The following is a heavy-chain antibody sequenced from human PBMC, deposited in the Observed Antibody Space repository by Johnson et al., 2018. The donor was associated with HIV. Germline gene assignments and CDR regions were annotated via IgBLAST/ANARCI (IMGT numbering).Heavy chain of an antibody. V-gene: IGHV3-30*02. Sequence: QMLLVESGGGVVRPGGSLRLSCAASGFTFDDYGMSWVRQSPGRWLEEVAFIQYDGKNKYYADSVNGRFTISRDNSKNTLYLQMNSLRAEDTAVYYCARDESSRLQLTGNDAFDIWGQGTMVTVSS. J-gene: IGHJ3*02. CDR2: IQYDGKNK. CDR1: GFTFDDYG. CDR3: ARDESSRLQLTGNDAFDI. D-gene: IGHD6-13*01.